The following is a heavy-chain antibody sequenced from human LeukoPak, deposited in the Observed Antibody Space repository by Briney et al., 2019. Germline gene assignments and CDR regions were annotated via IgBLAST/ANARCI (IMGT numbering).Heavy chain of an antibody. J-gene: IGHJ6*02. D-gene: IGHD2-2*01. CDR1: GFTVSSNY. V-gene: IGHV3-66*01. Sequence: GGSLRLSCAASGFTVSSNYMSWVRQAPGKGLEWVSVIYSGGSTYYADSVKGRFTISRDNSKNTLYLQMNSLRAEDTAVYYCASLSTTIGTYGMDVWGQGTTVTVSS. CDR3: ASLSTTIGTYGMDV. CDR2: IYSGGST.